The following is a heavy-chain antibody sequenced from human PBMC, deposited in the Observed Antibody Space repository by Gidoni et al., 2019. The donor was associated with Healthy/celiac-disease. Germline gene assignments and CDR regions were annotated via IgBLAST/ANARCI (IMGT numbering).Heavy chain of an antibody. D-gene: IGHD6-13*01. J-gene: IGHJ4*02. CDR2: IYYSGST. V-gene: IGHV4-39*01. CDR3: ARPESGYSSSPIDY. CDR1: GGSISSSSYY. Sequence: QLQLQESGPGLVKPSETLSLTCTVSGGSISSSSYYWGWIRQPPGKGLEWIGSIYYSGSTYYNPSLKSRVTISVDTSKNQFSLKLSSVTAADTAVYYCARPESGYSSSPIDYWGQGTLVTVSS.